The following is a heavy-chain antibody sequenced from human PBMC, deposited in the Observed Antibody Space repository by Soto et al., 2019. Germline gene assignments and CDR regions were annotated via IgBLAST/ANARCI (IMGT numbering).Heavy chain of an antibody. V-gene: IGHV1-3*01. D-gene: IGHD4-17*01. J-gene: IGHJ4*02. Sequence: QGQLVQSGAEVKKPGASVKVSCGTSGFSFTSYPFHWVRQAPAQGLQWMGWINAGRGKTKYSQQFQGRVTFTWDTSANTGYRELSRLTSEDTSDFYCARWIDNGYFDYWGQGTLVTVSA. CDR1: GFSFTSYP. CDR3: ARWIDNGYFDY. CDR2: INAGRGKT.